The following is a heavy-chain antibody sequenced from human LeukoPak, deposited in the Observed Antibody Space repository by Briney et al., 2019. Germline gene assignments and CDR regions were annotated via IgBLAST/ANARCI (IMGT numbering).Heavy chain of an antibody. J-gene: IGHJ6*02. V-gene: IGHV3-53*01. CDR2: IYSGGST. CDR1: GFTFSSYS. CDR3: ARAPSWYYGMDV. Sequence: GGSLRLSCAASGFTFSSYSMNWIRQAPGKGLEWVSVIYSGGSTYYADSVKGRFTISRDNSKNTLYLQMNSLRAEDTAVYYCARAPSWYYGMDVWGQGTTVTVSS.